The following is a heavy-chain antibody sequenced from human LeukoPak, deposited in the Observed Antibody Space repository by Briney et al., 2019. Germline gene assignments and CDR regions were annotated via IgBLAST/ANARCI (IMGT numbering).Heavy chain of an antibody. V-gene: IGHV3-33*08. CDR1: GFTFSSYG. D-gene: IGHD6-19*01. CDR3: ARDKTPSSGWYAAFDI. Sequence: PGRSLRLSCAASGFTFSSYGMHWVRQAPGKGLEWVAFIRYDGSNKYYADSVKGRFTISRDNAKNSLYLQMNSLRAEDTAVYYCARDKTPSSGWYAAFDIWGQGTMVTVSS. J-gene: IGHJ3*02. CDR2: IRYDGSNK.